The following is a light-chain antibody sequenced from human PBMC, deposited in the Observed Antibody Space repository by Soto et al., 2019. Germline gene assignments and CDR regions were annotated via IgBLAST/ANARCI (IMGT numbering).Light chain of an antibody. Sequence: DIQMTQSPSSLSASVGDRVTITCRASQSISSYLNWYQQKPGKAPKLLIYAASSLQSGVPSRFSGSGSGTDLTLTISSLQPEDFATYYCQQSYSTLLYTFGQGTELEIK. CDR1: QSISSY. CDR3: QQSYSTLLYT. J-gene: IGKJ2*01. CDR2: AAS. V-gene: IGKV1-39*01.